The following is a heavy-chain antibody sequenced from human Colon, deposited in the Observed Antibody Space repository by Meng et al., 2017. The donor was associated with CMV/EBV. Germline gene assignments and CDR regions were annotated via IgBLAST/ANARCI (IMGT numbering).Heavy chain of an antibody. J-gene: IGHJ4*02. CDR3: ATISGGDFDF. V-gene: IGHV1-2*02. CDR1: GYTFTGYF. CDR2: LNPNSGDT. D-gene: IGHD3-10*01. Sequence: QVQLVQSGAEVKKPGASVKVSCNTSGYTFTGYFMFWVRQAPGQGLEWMGSLNPNSGDTNSAQKFHGRLTMTRDTSIQTAYMELGSLRSDDTAVYYCATISGGDFDFWGQGTLVTVSS.